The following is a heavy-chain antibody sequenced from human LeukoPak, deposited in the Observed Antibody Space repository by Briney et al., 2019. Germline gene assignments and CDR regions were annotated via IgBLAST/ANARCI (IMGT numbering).Heavy chain of an antibody. CDR2: INPTSGGT. J-gene: IGHJ6*03. V-gene: IGHV1-2*02. CDR1: GYTFTGYY. CDR3: ARDPMDV. Sequence: GASVKVSCKASGYTFTGYYIHWVRQAPGQGLEWMGWINPTSGGTDYAQKFQGRVTMTRDTSISSAYLELSRLASDDTAVYYCARDPMDVWGKGTTVTVSS.